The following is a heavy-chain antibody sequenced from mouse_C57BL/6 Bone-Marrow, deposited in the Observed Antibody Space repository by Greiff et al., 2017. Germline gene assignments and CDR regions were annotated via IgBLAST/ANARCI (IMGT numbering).Heavy chain of an antibody. CDR2: IDPETGDT. J-gene: IGHJ4*01. D-gene: IGHD1-1*01. Sequence: VQLHQSGAELVRPGASVKLSCTASGFNIKDDYMHWVKQRPEHGLEWIGWIDPETGDTEYASKFQGKATITADTSSNTAYLQLSSLPSEDTAVDYCAKKPPYYDGSSYEAMDYWGQGTSVTVSS. CDR1: GFNIKDDY. V-gene: IGHV14-4*01. CDR3: AKKPPYYDGSSYEAMDY.